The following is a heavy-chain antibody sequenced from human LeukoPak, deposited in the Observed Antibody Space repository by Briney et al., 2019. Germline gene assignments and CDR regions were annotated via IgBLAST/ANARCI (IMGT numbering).Heavy chain of an antibody. CDR1: GGSISSYY. Sequence: PSETLSLTCTVSGGSISSYYWSWIRQPAGKGLEWIGRIYTSGSTNYNPSLKSRVTMSVDTSKNQFSLKLSSVTAADTAVYYCARAPVVVPADYYYYYYMDVWGKGTTVTVSS. J-gene: IGHJ6*03. CDR3: ARAPVVVPADYYYYYYMDV. CDR2: IYTSGST. V-gene: IGHV4-4*07. D-gene: IGHD2-2*01.